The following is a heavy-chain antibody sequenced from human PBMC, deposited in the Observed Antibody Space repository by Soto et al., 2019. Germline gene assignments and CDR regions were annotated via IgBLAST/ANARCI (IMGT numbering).Heavy chain of an antibody. CDR2: VYYSGST. D-gene: IGHD6-6*01. V-gene: IGHV4-59*08. CDR3: ARHRYSSSSRGSYRPTYYFDY. J-gene: IGHJ4*02. Sequence: SETLSLTCTVSGGSISSYYWSWIRQPPGKGLEWIGCVYYSGSTNYNPSLKSRVTISVDTSKNQFSLKLSSVTAADTAVYYCARHRYSSSSRGSYRPTYYFDYWGQGTLVTVSS. CDR1: GGSISSYY.